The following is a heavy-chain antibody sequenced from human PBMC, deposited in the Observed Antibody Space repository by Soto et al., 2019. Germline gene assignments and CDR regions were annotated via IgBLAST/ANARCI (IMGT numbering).Heavy chain of an antibody. D-gene: IGHD3-10*01. CDR2: INAGNGNT. J-gene: IGHJ5*02. V-gene: IGHV1-3*01. CDR1: GYTFTSYA. Sequence: ASVKVSCKASGYTFTSYAMHCVRQAPGQRLEWMGWINAGNGNTKYSQKFQGRVTITRDTSASTAYMELSSLRSEDTAVYYCARSKYGSGSYSFNWFDPWGQGTLVTVSS. CDR3: ARSKYGSGSYSFNWFDP.